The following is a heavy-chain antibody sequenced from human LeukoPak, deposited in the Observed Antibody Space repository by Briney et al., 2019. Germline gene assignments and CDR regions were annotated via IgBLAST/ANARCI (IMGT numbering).Heavy chain of an antibody. CDR1: GFTFSSYE. CDR2: ISSSGSTI. CDR3: ARGRRYYGSGSYYWIYMDV. V-gene: IGHV3-48*03. Sequence: GGSLRLSCAASGFTFSSYEMNWVRQAPGEGLEWVSYISSSGSTIYYADSVKGRFTISRDNAKNSLYLQMNSLRAEDTAVYYCARGRRYYGSGSYYWIYMDVWGKGTTVTVSS. D-gene: IGHD3-10*01. J-gene: IGHJ6*03.